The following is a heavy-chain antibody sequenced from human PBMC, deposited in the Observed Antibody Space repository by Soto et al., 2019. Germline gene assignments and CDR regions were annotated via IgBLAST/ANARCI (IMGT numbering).Heavy chain of an antibody. J-gene: IGHJ4*02. CDR1: GFTFSNAW. Sequence: PGGSLRLSCAASGFTFSNAWMNWVRQAPGKGLEWVGRIKSKTDGGTTDYAAPVKGRFTISRDDSKNTLYLQMNSLKTEDTAVYYCTTEYDFWSGYYVAYFDYWGQGTLVTVSS. V-gene: IGHV3-15*07. CDR3: TTEYDFWSGYYVAYFDY. D-gene: IGHD3-3*01. CDR2: IKSKTDGGTT.